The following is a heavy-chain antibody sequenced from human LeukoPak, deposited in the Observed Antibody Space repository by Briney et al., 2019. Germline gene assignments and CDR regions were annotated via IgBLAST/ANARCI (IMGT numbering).Heavy chain of an antibody. V-gene: IGHV1-2*02. Sequence: ASVKVSCKASGYYMHWVRQAPGQGLEWMGWINPNSGGTKYAQKFQGRVTMTRDTSISTAYMELSRLRSDDTAVYYCARGKSATAPDCNWYLDPWGRGTLVTVSS. CDR2: INPNSGGT. CDR1: GYY. CDR3: ARGKSATAPDCNWYLDP. J-gene: IGHJ2*01. D-gene: IGHD6-13*01.